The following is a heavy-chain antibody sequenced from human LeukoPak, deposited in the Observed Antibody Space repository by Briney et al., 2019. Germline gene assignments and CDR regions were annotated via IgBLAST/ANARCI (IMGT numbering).Heavy chain of an antibody. J-gene: IGHJ4*02. V-gene: IGHV3-64D*08. CDR2: ISSDGVYT. CDR3: AKVLDYCDGGTCYNSGMDS. D-gene: IGHD2-15*01. Sequence: PGGSLRLSCLASGFTFNLYSMHWVRQAPGKGLEFVSVISSDGVYTHYAYSVKGRFTISRDNSKNTVYLQMSSLGADDTAVYYCAKVLDYCDGGTCYNSGMDSWGQGTLVTVSS. CDR1: GFTFNLYS.